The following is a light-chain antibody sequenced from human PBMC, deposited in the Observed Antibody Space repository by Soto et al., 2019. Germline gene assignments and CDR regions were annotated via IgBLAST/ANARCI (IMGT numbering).Light chain of an antibody. CDR1: QSISNS. CDR2: DAS. J-gene: IGKJ1*01. Sequence: EIVLTQSPATLSLSPGERATISCTASQSISNSLAWYQQKPGQAPRLLIYDASNRATGIPARFSGSGSGADFTLSINSLEPEDFAVYYCHQRSNWPQTFGQGTKVEI. CDR3: HQRSNWPQT. V-gene: IGKV3-11*01.